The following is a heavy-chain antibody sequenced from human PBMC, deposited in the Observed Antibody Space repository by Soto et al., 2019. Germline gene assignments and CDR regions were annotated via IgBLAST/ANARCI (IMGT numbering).Heavy chain of an antibody. Sequence: SETLSLTCTVSGGSISSYYWSWIRQSPGKGLEWIGYIHYSGNTNYNPSLKSRVTISVDTSKNQFSLKLSSVTAADTAVYYCAREYYYGSGPWYWGQGTLVTVSS. CDR1: GGSISSYY. CDR2: IHYSGNT. D-gene: IGHD3-10*01. V-gene: IGHV4-59*12. CDR3: AREYYYGSGPWY. J-gene: IGHJ4*02.